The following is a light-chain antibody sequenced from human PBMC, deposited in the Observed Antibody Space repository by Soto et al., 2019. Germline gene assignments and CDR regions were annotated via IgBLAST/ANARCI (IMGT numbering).Light chain of an antibody. CDR3: QQYVDFPQT. CDR1: QDIRNY. Sequence: DIQMTQSPSSLSASVGDRVTITCQASQDIRNYLKWYQQKPGKAPKLLIYDASYLETGVPSRFSGSGSGTDFTFTIDSLQPEDIATYYCQQYVDFPQTFGQGTKLEIK. J-gene: IGKJ2*01. V-gene: IGKV1-33*01. CDR2: DAS.